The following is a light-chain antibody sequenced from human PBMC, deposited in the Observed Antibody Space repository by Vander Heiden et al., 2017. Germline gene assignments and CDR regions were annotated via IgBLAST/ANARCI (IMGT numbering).Light chain of an antibody. V-gene: IGKV1-39*01. CDR2: AAS. J-gene: IGKJ4*01. Sequence: IQMTQSPPSLSASLGDRVTITCRASQTIADYLNWYQQKLEKAPKLLIFAASTLASRVPSRFSGSGSGTEFTLTIIRLQPEDFAVYYSQQSDSSPLTFGGATKVDIK. CDR3: QQSDSSPLT. CDR1: QTIADY.